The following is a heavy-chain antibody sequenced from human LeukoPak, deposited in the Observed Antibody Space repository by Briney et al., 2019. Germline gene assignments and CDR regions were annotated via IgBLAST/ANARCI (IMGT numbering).Heavy chain of an antibody. Sequence: GGSLRLSCAASGFTFRNYWMHWVRQAPGKGLVWVSRINSDGSDSTYADSVKGRFTISRDNAKNTLYLQMNSLRAEDTTVYYCVRGDSSSSFDYWGRGTLVTVSS. CDR2: INSDGSDS. CDR3: VRGDSSSSFDY. CDR1: GFTFRNYW. V-gene: IGHV3-74*01. D-gene: IGHD6-6*01. J-gene: IGHJ4*02.